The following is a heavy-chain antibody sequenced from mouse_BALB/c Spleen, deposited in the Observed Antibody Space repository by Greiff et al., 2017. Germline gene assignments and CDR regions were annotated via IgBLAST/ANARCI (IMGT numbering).Heavy chain of an antibody. D-gene: IGHD2-3*01. CDR2: ISSGGST. J-gene: IGHJ4*01. CDR1: GFTFSSYA. Sequence: EVQGVESGGGLVKPGGSLKLSCAASGFTFSSYAMSWVRQTPEKRLEWVASISSGGSTYYPDSVKGRFTISRDNARNILYLQMSSLRSEDTAMYYCARRIYDGFSYAMDYWGQGTSVTVSS. CDR3: ARRIYDGFSYAMDY. V-gene: IGHV5-6-5*01.